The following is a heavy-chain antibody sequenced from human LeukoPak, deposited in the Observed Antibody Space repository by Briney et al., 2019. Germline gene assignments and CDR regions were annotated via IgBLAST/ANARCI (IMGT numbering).Heavy chain of an antibody. D-gene: IGHD2-2*02. Sequence: GASVKVSCKASGYTFTSYDISWVRQAPGQGLEWMGWISAYNGNTNYAQKLQGRVTMTTDTSTSTAYMELRSLRSDDTAVYYCARGYCSSTSCYKDRYYFDYWGQGTLVTVSS. CDR1: GYTFTSYD. V-gene: IGHV1-18*01. J-gene: IGHJ4*02. CDR3: ARGYCSSTSCYKDRYYFDY. CDR2: ISAYNGNT.